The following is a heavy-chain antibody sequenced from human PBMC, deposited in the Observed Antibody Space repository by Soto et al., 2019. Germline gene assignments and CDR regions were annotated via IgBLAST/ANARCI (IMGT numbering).Heavy chain of an antibody. CDR3: ARTTFYDIFTAYYSLFDY. CDR2: ISDSGSS. CDR1: GGSIISGRFY. Sequence: SETLSLTCTVSGGSIISGRFYWSWIRQHPEKGLEWIGHISDSGSSYYNPSLESRVTISVDTSENQFSLKLSAVTAADTAVYFCARTTFYDIFTAYYSLFDYWGQGTTVTVS. D-gene: IGHD3-9*01. J-gene: IGHJ4*02. V-gene: IGHV4-31*03.